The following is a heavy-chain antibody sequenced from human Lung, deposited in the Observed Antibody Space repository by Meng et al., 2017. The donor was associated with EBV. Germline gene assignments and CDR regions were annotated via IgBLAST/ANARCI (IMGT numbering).Heavy chain of an antibody. V-gene: IGHV1-18*01. Sequence: APFVQSGVEFTTPWASLKVSCTASGYPFTHYGITWVRQSPGPGLEWLGWISAYNGNTNYAQTLQGRVTMTPDTSTSTAYMELGSLRSDDTAVYYCARVEVGITSGDYWGQGTLVTVSS. D-gene: IGHD1-26*01. CDR2: ISAYNGNT. CDR3: ARVEVGITSGDY. J-gene: IGHJ4*02. CDR1: GYPFTHYG.